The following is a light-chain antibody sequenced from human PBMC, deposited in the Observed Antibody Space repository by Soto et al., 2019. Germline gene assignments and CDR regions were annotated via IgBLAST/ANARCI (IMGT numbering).Light chain of an antibody. CDR3: QASYTTPLT. V-gene: IGKV1-39*01. CDR2: SAS. J-gene: IGKJ5*01. Sequence: DIQMTQSPSSLSASIGDRVTLTCRSSQSIGNYLNWYQQKPGKAPSLLIHSASTLQNGVPSRFSGRGSGTEFTSTISGLQPDDVATYYCQASYTTPLTFGQGTRLE. CDR1: QSIGNY.